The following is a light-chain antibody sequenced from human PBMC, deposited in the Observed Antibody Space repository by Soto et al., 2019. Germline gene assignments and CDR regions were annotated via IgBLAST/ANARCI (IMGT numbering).Light chain of an antibody. CDR3: QQYGSSGT. J-gene: IGKJ1*01. V-gene: IGKV3-20*01. CDR1: QSVSNNY. Sequence: EMVLTQSPGTLSLSLGERATLSCRASQSVSNNYLAWYQQKPGQAPRLLIYGASNRATGIPDRFSGSGSGTDFTLTISRLEPEDFAVYYCQQYGSSGTFGQGTKVDI. CDR2: GAS.